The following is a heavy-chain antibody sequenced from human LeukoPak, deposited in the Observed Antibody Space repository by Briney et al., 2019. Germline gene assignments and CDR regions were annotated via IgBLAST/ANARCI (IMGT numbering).Heavy chain of an antibody. V-gene: IGHV4-61*08. CDR2: ISYSGST. J-gene: IGHJ6*02. CDR3: ARGAIFGVVIWRYYGMDV. Sequence: SETLSLTCTVSRGSVSSGDYYRTWIRQPPGKGLEWIGYISYSGSTNYNPSLKSRVTISIDTSKNQISLKLSSVTAADTAVYYCARGAIFGVVIWRYYGMDVWGQGTTVTVSS. D-gene: IGHD3-3*01. CDR1: RGSVSSGDYY.